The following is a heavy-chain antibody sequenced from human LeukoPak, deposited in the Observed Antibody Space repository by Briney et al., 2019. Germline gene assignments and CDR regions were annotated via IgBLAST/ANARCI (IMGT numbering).Heavy chain of an antibody. D-gene: IGHD4-17*01. V-gene: IGHV4-4*02. Sequence: SGTLSLTCAVSGGSISTRNWWSWVRQPPGKGLEWIGEIYHSGITNYNPSLKSRVTISVDKSKNQFSLNLSSVTAADTAVYYCAGDFGDYEGLGYYFDYWGQGTLVTVSS. CDR1: GGSISTRNW. J-gene: IGHJ4*02. CDR2: IYHSGIT. CDR3: AGDFGDYEGLGYYFDY.